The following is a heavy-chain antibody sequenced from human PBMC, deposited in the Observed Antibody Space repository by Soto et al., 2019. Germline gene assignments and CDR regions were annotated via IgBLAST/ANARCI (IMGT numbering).Heavy chain of an antibody. CDR2: INHSGST. V-gene: IGHV4-34*01. CDR1: GGSFSGYY. Sequence: SETLSLTCAVYGGSFSGYYWSWIRQPPGKGLEWIGEINHSGSTNYNPSLKSRVTISVDTSKNQFSLKLSSVTAADTAVYYCARDGETLQDYWGQGTLVTVSS. J-gene: IGHJ4*02. D-gene: IGHD7-27*01. CDR3: ARDGETLQDY.